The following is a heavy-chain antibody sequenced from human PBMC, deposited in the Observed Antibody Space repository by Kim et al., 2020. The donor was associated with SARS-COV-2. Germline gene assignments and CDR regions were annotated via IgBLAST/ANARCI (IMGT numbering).Heavy chain of an antibody. CDR2: IIPIFGTA. V-gene: IGHV1-69*13. CDR1: GGTFSSYA. D-gene: IGHD3-9*01. J-gene: IGHJ6*02. CDR3: ARSTTHYDILTGYLKYYYYYGMDV. Sequence: SVKVSCKASGGTFSSYAISWVRQAPGQGLEWMGGIIPIFGTANYAQKFQGRVTITADESTSTAYMELSSLRSEDPAVYYCARSTTHYDILTGYLKYYYYYGMDVWGHGTTVTVSS.